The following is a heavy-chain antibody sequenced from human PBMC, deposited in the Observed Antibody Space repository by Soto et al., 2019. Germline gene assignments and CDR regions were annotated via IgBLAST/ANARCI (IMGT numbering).Heavy chain of an antibody. J-gene: IGHJ4*02. Sequence: XSVEVSFNASGYTFTCYAMRXVRHTPGQRLEWMGWIKAGNGNTKYSQKFQGRVTITRDTSASTAYMELSSLRSEDTAVYYCARVIAAAGECPYFDYSGQGTLVTVSS. D-gene: IGHD6-13*01. V-gene: IGHV1-3*01. CDR1: GYTFTCYA. CDR2: IKAGNGNT. CDR3: ARVIAAAGECPYFDY.